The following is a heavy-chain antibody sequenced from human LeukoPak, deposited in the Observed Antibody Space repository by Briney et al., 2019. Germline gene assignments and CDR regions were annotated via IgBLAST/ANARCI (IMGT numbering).Heavy chain of an antibody. D-gene: IGHD6-19*01. CDR3: ARDRGSSGWYDIDY. CDR2: IYTSGST. J-gene: IGHJ4*02. V-gene: IGHV4-61*02. CDR1: GGSISSGSYY. Sequence: NPSQTLSLTCTVSGGSISSGSYYWSWIRQPAGKGLEWIGRIYTSGSTNYNPSLKSRVTISVDTSKNQFSLKLSSVTAADTAVYYCARDRGSSGWYDIDYWGQGTLVTVSS.